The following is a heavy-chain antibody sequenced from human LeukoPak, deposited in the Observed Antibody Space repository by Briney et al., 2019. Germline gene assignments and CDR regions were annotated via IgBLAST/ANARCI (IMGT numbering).Heavy chain of an antibody. Sequence: ASVKVSCKASGYTFTSYDINWVRQATGQGLEWMGWMNPNSGNTGYAQKFQGRVTMTRNTSISTAYMELSSLRSEDTAVYYCARGFRLYYDILTGYCDDYWGQGTLVTVSS. V-gene: IGHV1-8*01. J-gene: IGHJ4*02. D-gene: IGHD3-9*01. CDR1: GYTFTSYD. CDR2: MNPNSGNT. CDR3: ARGFRLYYDILTGYCDDY.